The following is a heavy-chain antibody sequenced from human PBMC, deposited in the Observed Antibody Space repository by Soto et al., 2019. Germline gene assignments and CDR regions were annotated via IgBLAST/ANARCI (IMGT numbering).Heavy chain of an antibody. J-gene: IGHJ5*02. CDR1: GFTFSSYA. CDR3: AEGNRFDP. V-gene: IGHV3-30-3*01. CDR2: ISYDGSNK. Sequence: QVQLVESGGGVVQPGRSLRLSCAASGFTFSSYAMHWVRQAPGKGLEWVAVISYDGSNKNYADSVKGRFTISRDNSKNTLYLQMNILRAEDTAVYYCAEGNRFDPWGQGTLVTVSS.